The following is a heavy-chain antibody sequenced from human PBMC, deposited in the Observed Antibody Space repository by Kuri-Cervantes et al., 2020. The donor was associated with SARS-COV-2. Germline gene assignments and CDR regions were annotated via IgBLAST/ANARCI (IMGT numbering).Heavy chain of an antibody. D-gene: IGHD3-3*01. Sequence: SETLSLTCAVYGRSFSGYYWSWIRQPPGKGLEWIGYIYYSGSTNYNPSLKSRVTISVDTSKNQFSLKLSSVTAADTAVYYCARHDDFWSGYYYYYGMDVWGQGTTVTVSS. V-gene: IGHV4-59*08. J-gene: IGHJ6*02. CDR1: GRSFSGYY. CDR3: ARHDDFWSGYYYYYGMDV. CDR2: IYYSGST.